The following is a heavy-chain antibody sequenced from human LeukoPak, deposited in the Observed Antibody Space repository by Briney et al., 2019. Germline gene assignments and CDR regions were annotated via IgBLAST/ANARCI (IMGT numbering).Heavy chain of an antibody. CDR3: ARSLPYGTTWYGRSDF. V-gene: IGHV3-7*03. J-gene: IGHJ4*02. CDR2: IRQDGDTK. D-gene: IGHD6-13*01. Sequence: GSLRLSCAASGFPFNAYWMTWVRQAPGKGLEWVANIRQDGDTKYYVDSVKGRFTISRDNAMNSLYLQMNSLRAEDTAIYYCARSLPYGTTWYGRSDFWGQGTLVAVSS. CDR1: GFPFNAYW.